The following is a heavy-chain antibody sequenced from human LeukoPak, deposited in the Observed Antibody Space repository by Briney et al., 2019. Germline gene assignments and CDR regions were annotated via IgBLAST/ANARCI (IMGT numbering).Heavy chain of an antibody. Sequence: ASVKVSCKASGYNFISYYMHWVRQAPGKGLEWMGIINPSGGSTSYAQKFQDRVTMTRDTSTSTVYMELSSLKSEDTAVYYCAREDVVLVDAVRYYYYGMDVWGEGTTVTVSS. CDR2: INPSGGST. J-gene: IGHJ6*04. V-gene: IGHV1-46*01. CDR1: GYNFISYY. CDR3: AREDVVLVDAVRYYYYGMDV. D-gene: IGHD2-8*01.